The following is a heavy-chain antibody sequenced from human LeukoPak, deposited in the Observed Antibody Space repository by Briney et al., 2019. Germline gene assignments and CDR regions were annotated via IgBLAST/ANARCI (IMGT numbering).Heavy chain of an antibody. D-gene: IGHD3-22*01. CDR3: ASATGAMANYDSFMDV. CDR2: ISSSGSYI. CDR1: GFTFSTYS. Sequence: GGSLRLSCAASGFTFSTYSMNWVRQAPGKGLEWVSSISSSGSYIYYADSVKGRFTISRDNAKNSLYLQMNSLRAEDTAVYYCASATGAMANYDSFMDVWGKGTTVTVSS. V-gene: IGHV3-21*01. J-gene: IGHJ6*03.